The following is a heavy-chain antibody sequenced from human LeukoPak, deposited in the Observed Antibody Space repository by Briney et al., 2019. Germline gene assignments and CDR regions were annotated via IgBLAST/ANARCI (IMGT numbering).Heavy chain of an antibody. Sequence: GESLKISCKGSGYSLTSYWIGWVRQMPGKGLERMGIIYPGDADTRYSPSFKGQVTISADTSISSAYLQLSSLKASDTAMYYCAIPYGDYDAFDIWGQGTMVTVSS. J-gene: IGHJ3*02. CDR1: GYSLTSYW. CDR2: IYPGDADT. D-gene: IGHD4-17*01. CDR3: AIPYGDYDAFDI. V-gene: IGHV5-51*01.